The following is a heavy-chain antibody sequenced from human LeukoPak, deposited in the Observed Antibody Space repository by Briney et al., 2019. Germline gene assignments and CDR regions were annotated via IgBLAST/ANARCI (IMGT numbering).Heavy chain of an antibody. J-gene: IGHJ4*02. CDR3: ATLRFLEWLLFRYNDY. V-gene: IGHV4-34*01. CDR2: INHSGST. CDR1: SGSFSGYY. Sequence: SSETLSLTCAVYSGSFSGYYWCWIRQPPGKGLEWIGEINHSGSTYYNPSLKSRVTISVDTSKNQFSLKLSSVTAADTAVYYCATLRFLEWLLFRYNDYWGQGTLVTVSS. D-gene: IGHD3-3*01.